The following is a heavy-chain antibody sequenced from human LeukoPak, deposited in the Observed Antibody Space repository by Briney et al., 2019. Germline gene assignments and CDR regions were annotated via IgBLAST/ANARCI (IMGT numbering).Heavy chain of an antibody. V-gene: IGHV3-21*01. J-gene: IGHJ4*02. D-gene: IGHD4-17*01. Sequence: GGSLRLSCAASGFTFSSYSMNWVRQAPGKGLEWVSSISSSSSYIYYADSVKGRFTISRDNAKNSLYLQMNSLRAEDTAVYYCAREHETSGPTVTLFDCWGQGTLVAVSS. CDR1: GFTFSSYS. CDR3: AREHETSGPTVTLFDC. CDR2: ISSSSSYI.